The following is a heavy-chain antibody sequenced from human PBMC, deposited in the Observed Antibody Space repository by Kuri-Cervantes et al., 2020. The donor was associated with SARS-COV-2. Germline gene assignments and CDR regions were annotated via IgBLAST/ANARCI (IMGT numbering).Heavy chain of an antibody. D-gene: IGHD2-2*01. Sequence: SETLSLTCTVSGGSISSSSYYWGWIRQPPGKGLEWIGSIYYSGSTYYNPSLKSRVTISVDTSKNQFSLKLSSVTAADTAVYYCAREDLSVVVPAAFCDYWGQGTLGTVSS. CDR1: GGSISSSSYY. J-gene: IGHJ4*02. V-gene: IGHV4-39*07. CDR2: IYYSGST. CDR3: AREDLSVVVPAAFCDY.